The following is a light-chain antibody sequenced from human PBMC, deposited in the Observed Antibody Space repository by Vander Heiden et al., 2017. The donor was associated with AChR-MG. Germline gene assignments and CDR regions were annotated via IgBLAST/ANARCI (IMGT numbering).Light chain of an antibody. V-gene: IGKV1-27*01. CDR2: AAS. CDR1: QGISNY. CDR3: QKENSALRT. Sequence: DIQMTQSPSSLSASVGDRVTITCRASQGISNYLAWYQQKPGKVPKLLIYAASTLQSGVPSRFSGSGSGTDFTITISSLQPEDVATYYCQKENSALRTFGQRTKVEIK. J-gene: IGKJ1*01.